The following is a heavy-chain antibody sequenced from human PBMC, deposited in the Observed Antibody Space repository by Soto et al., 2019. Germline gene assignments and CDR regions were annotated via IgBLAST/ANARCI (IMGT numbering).Heavy chain of an antibody. J-gene: IGHJ4*02. D-gene: IGHD2-2*01. Sequence: ASVKVSGKASGYTFTSYYMHWVRQAPGQGLEWMGIINPSGGSTSYAQKFQGRVTMTRDTSTSTVYMELISLRSEDTAVYYCATFAMDPRVDYWGQGTLVTVSS. CDR3: ATFAMDPRVDY. V-gene: IGHV1-46*01. CDR1: GYTFTSYY. CDR2: INPSGGST.